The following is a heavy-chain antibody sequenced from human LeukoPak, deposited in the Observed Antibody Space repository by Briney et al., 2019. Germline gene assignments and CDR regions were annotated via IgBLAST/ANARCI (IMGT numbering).Heavy chain of an antibody. J-gene: IGHJ6*03. D-gene: IGHD6-13*01. V-gene: IGHV1-69*05. CDR3: ARLDGEAAYYYYYMDV. CDR2: IIPILGTA. Sequence: SVKVSCKASGGTFSSYAISWVRQAPGQGLEWMGGIIPILGTANYAQKFQGRVTITTDESTSTAYMELSSLRSEDTAVYYCARLDGEAAYYYYYMDVWGKGTTVTVSS. CDR1: GGTFSSYA.